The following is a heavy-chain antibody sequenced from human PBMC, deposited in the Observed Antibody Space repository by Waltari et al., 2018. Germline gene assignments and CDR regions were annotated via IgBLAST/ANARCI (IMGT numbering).Heavy chain of an antibody. Sequence: EVQLMESGGALVQPGGSLRLSCIASGFTFSAYAMNWVRQAPGKGREWVSYISSSSMAIYYADSVKGRFTISRDKANNSLYLQMNSLRAEDTAIYYCARVPTVVLSLAVYFDYWGQGSLVTVSS. CDR1: GFTFSAYA. CDR3: ARVPTVVLSLAVYFDY. J-gene: IGHJ4*02. V-gene: IGHV3-48*01. D-gene: IGHD4-17*01. CDR2: ISSSSMAI.